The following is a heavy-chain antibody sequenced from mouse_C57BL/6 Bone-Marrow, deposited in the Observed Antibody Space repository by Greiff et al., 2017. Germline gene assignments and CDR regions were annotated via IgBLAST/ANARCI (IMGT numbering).Heavy chain of an antibody. J-gene: IGHJ2*01. D-gene: IGHD1-1*01. CDR1: GFNIKNTY. CDR2: IDPANGNT. V-gene: IGHV14-3*01. CDR3: ARDYYGSSYPDY. Sequence: VHVKQSVAELVRPGASVKLSCTASGFNIKNTYMHWVKQRPEQGLEWIGRIDPANGNTKYAPKFQGKATITADTSSNTAYLQLSSRTSEDTAIYYCARDYYGSSYPDYWGQGTTLTVSS.